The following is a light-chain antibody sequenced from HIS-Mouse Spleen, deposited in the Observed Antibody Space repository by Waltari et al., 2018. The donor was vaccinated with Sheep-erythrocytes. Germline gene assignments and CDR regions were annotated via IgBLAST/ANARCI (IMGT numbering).Light chain of an antibody. CDR3: QAWDSSIVV. J-gene: IGLJ2*01. CDR1: KLGDKY. Sequence: SSELTQPPSVSVSPGQTASITCSGDKLGDKYACWYQQKPGQSPVLVIYQDTKVPSGIPERFSGSNSGNTATLTISGTQAMDEADYYCQAWDSSIVVFGGGTKLTVL. CDR2: QDT. V-gene: IGLV3-1*01.